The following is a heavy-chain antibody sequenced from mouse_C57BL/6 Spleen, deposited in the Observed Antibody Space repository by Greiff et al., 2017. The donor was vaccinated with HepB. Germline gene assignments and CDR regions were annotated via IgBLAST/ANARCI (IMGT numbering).Heavy chain of an antibody. Sequence: QVQLQQSGPGLVAPSQSLSITCTVSGFSLTSYGVHWVRQPPGKGLEWLVVIWSDGSTTYNSALKSRLSISKDNSKSQVFLKMNSLQTDDTAMYYCARHDSSGSYAMDYWGQGTSVTVSS. J-gene: IGHJ4*01. D-gene: IGHD3-2*02. V-gene: IGHV2-6-1*01. CDR3: ARHDSSGSYAMDY. CDR1: GFSLTSYG. CDR2: IWSDGST.